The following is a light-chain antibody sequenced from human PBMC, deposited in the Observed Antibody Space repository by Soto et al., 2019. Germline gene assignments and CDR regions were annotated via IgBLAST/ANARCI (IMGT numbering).Light chain of an antibody. J-gene: IGKJ3*01. V-gene: IGKV1-9*01. CDR2: GAS. CDR3: HQLNSFPIP. CDR1: QGIANF. Sequence: IQLTQSPSSLSASVGDRVTISCRASQGIANFLAWYQQKPGKAPKLLIYGASTLQSGVPSMFSGSGSGTDFTLTISSLQPEDFATYDCHQLNSFPIPFGPGTKVDIK.